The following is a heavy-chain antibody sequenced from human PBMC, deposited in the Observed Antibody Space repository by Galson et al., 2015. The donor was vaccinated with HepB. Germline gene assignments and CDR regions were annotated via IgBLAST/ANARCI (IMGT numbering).Heavy chain of an antibody. CDR1: GFTFSSHA. V-gene: IGHV3-23*01. CDR2: ISNGGFDT. D-gene: IGHD2-2*01. CDR3: ARGRNCATTTCHFPDYYGMDV. J-gene: IGHJ6*02. Sequence: SLRLSCAASGFTFSSHAMNWVRRAPGKGLEWVSGISNGGFDTYYADSVKGRFTISRDNSQNTLSLQMNGLRAEDTAVYYCARGRNCATTTCHFPDYYGMDVWGQGTTVTVSS.